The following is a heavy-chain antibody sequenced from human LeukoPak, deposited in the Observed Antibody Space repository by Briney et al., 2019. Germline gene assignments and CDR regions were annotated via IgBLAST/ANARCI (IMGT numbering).Heavy chain of an antibody. CDR2: VDRTGST. CDR3: ARAIPYYYYYMDV. V-gene: IGHV4-59*01. Sequence: SETLPLTCSVSDDSITMYYWTWIRQPPGKGLEWIGYVDRTGSTNYNPSLKSRVTISVDTSKNQFSLKLSSVTAADTAVYYCARAIPYYYYYMDVWGKGTTVTISS. CDR1: DDSITMYY. J-gene: IGHJ6*03.